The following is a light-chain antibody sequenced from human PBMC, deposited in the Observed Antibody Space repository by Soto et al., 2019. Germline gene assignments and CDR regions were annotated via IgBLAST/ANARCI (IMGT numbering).Light chain of an antibody. CDR1: GGDVGSYKY. CDR3: SSYSSISSLGL. V-gene: IGLV2-14*01. CDR2: EVS. J-gene: IGLJ1*01. Sequence: QSALTQPASGSGSLGQSISISCTGTGGDVGSYKYVSWYQQHPGKAPNLIIFEVSNRPSGVSDRFSGSKSGNTASLTISGLQAEDEADYFCSSYSSISSLGLVATWTAATV.